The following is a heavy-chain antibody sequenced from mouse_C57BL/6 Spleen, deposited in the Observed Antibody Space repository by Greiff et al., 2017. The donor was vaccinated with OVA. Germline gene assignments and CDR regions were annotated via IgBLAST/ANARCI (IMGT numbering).Heavy chain of an antibody. J-gene: IGHJ3*01. D-gene: IGHD2-2*01. CDR3: TRGDYGYDEGFAY. V-gene: IGHV1-15*01. CDR1: GYTFTDYE. CDR2: IDPETGGT. Sequence: VQLQQSGAELVRPGASVTLSCKASGYTFTDYEMHWVKQTPVHGLEWIGAIDPETGGTAYNQKFKGKAILTADKSSSTAYMELRSLTSEDSAVYYCTRGDYGYDEGFAYWGQGTLVTVSA.